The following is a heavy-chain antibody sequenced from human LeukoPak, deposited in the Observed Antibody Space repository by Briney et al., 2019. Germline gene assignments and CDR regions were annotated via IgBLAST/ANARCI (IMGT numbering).Heavy chain of an antibody. CDR3: ATDSYVSGSYYRLFY. CDR2: IGRAGDT. V-gene: IGHV3-13*04. Sequence: QSGGSLRLSCAASGFTFTTYDMHWVRQATGKGLEWVSGIGRAGDTYYPDSVKGRFTISRENAKNSLCLQMNSLRAEDTAIYYCATDSYVSGSYYRLFYWGQGTLVTVSS. CDR1: GFTFTTYD. D-gene: IGHD3-10*01. J-gene: IGHJ4*02.